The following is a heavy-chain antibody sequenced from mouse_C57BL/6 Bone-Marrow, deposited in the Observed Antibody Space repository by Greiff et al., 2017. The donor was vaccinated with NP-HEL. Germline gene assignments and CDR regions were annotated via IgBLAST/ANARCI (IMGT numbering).Heavy chain of an antibody. V-gene: IGHV1-81*01. J-gene: IGHJ2*01. CDR2: IYPRSGNT. CDR1: GYTFTSYG. D-gene: IGHD1-1*01. Sequence: VQLQQSGAELARPGASVKLSCKASGYTFTSYGISWVKQRTGQGLEWIGEIYPRSGNTYYNEKFKGKATLTADKSSSTAYMELRSLTSEDSAVYFWARDYYGSLDYGGQGTTLTVSS. CDR3: ARDYYGSLDY.